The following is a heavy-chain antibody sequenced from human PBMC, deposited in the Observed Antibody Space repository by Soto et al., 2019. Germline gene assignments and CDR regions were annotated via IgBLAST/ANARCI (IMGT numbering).Heavy chain of an antibody. D-gene: IGHD2-2*01. Sequence: SVKGSCKASGGTFSRYSITWVRQAPGHGPEWVGRIIPIFGIASYAQKFQGRVTITADESTSTAYMELSSLRSDDTAVYYCAREDRDRETGLVPAAIDGMDVWGQGTTVTVSS. J-gene: IGHJ6*02. V-gene: IGHV1-69*13. CDR1: GGTFSRYS. CDR3: AREDRDRETGLVPAAIDGMDV. CDR2: IIPIFGIA.